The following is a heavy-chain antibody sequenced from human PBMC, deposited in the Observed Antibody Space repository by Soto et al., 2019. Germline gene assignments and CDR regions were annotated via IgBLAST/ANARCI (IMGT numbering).Heavy chain of an antibody. CDR3: ARARVNGTYEVFDI. CDR2: IYPGDSDN. J-gene: IGHJ3*02. V-gene: IGHV5-51*01. Sequence: GESLKISCKRSGYNFNRYWIGWERQMPGKGMEWMGVIYPGDSDNRSSPSLQGQVTFSAPTSSSAAYFQWRSHQAPDPAPDSFARARVNGTYEVFDIWGQGTRGAVAS. CDR1: GYNFNRYW. D-gene: IGHD2-8*01.